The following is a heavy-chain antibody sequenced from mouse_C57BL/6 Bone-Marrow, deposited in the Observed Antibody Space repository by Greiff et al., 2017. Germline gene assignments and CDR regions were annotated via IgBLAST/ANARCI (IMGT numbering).Heavy chain of an antibody. CDR3: ARRTVDY. CDR2: ISSGSSTI. CDR1: GFTFSDYG. Sequence: EVMLVASGGGLVKPGGSLQLSCAASGFTFSDYGMHWVRQAPEKGLEWVAYISSGSSTIYYADTVKGRFTISRDNAKNTLFLQMTSLRSEDTAMYYCARRTVDYWGQGTTLTVSS. V-gene: IGHV5-17*01. J-gene: IGHJ2*01.